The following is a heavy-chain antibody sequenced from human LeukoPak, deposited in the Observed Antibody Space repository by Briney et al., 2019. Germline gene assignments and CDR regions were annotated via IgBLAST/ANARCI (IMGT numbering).Heavy chain of an antibody. V-gene: IGHV1-3*01. CDR3: ARDSSGWYTEGYFDY. D-gene: IGHD6-19*01. CDR1: GYTFTSYD. J-gene: IGHJ4*02. CDR2: INDGNGNT. Sequence: AASVRVSCKASGYTFTSYDMHWVRQAPGQRLEWMGWINDGNGNTKYSQKFQGRVTITRDTSATTAYMELSSLRSEDTAVYYCARDSSGWYTEGYFDYWGQGTLVTVSS.